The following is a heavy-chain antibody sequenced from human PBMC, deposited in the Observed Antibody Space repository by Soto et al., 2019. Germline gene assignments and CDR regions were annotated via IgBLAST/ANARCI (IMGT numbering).Heavy chain of an antibody. Sequence: EVPLVESGGGLVNPGGSLRLSCEASGFTFRSYSMNWVRQAPGKGLEWVSSIASNNHIYYADSVKGRFSISRENDKNSLYLQMNSLRAEDTAVYYCVREAWFRSDLCMDVWGQGTTVTVSS. V-gene: IGHV3-21*01. J-gene: IGHJ6*02. D-gene: IGHD3-10*01. CDR2: IASNNHI. CDR3: VREAWFRSDLCMDV. CDR1: GFTFRSYS.